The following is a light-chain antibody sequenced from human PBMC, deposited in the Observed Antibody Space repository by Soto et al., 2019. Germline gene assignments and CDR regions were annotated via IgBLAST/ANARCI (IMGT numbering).Light chain of an antibody. V-gene: IGLV4-69*01. CDR2: LNSDGSH. J-gene: IGLJ2*01. CDR1: SGHSSYA. CDR3: QTWGTGTPVV. Sequence: QSVLTQSPSASASLGASVKLTCTLSSGHSSYAIAWHQQQPEKGPRYLMKLNSDGSHNKGDGIPDRFSGSSSGAERYLTIASLQSEDEADYYWQTWGTGTPVVFGGGTKVTVL.